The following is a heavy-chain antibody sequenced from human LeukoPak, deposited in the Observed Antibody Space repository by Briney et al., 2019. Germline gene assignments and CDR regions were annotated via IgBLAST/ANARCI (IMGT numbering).Heavy chain of an antibody. Sequence: GGSLRLSSAASGFTFGSYSMNWVRQAPGKGLEWVSSISTSSDYIYYADSVKGRFTISRDNAKNSLYLQMNSLRVEDTAVYYCVRDSSWFDNWGQGTLVTVSS. J-gene: IGHJ4*02. V-gene: IGHV3-21*01. D-gene: IGHD6-13*01. CDR1: GFTFGSYS. CDR2: ISTSSDYI. CDR3: VRDSSWFDN.